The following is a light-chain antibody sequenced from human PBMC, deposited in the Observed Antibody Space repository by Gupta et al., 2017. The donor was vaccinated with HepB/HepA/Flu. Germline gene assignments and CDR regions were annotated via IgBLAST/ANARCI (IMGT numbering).Light chain of an antibody. Sequence: DIQMTQSPSSLSASVGDRVTITCRASQSISSYLNWYQQKPGKAPKLLIYAASSLQSGVPSRFSGSGSGTDFTLTISRLQPEDFATYYCQQWDSTRWTFGQGTKLEIK. CDR3: QQWDSTRWT. V-gene: IGKV1-39*01. J-gene: IGKJ1*01. CDR1: QSISSY. CDR2: AAS.